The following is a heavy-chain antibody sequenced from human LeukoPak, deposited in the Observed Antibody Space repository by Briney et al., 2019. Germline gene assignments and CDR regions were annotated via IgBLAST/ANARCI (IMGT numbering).Heavy chain of an antibody. Sequence: SETLSLTCTVSGGSISGGGYYWSWIRQHPGKGLEWIGYIYYSGSTYYNPSLKSRVTISVDTSKNQFSLKLSSVTAADTAVYYCASMGGSVRGGYYYGMDVWGKGTTVTVSS. V-gene: IGHV4-31*03. CDR1: GGSISGGGYY. CDR3: ASMGGSVRGGYYYGMDV. J-gene: IGHJ6*04. D-gene: IGHD3-10*01. CDR2: IYYSGST.